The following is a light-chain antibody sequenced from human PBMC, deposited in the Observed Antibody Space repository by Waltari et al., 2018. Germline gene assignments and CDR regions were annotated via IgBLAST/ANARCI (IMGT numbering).Light chain of an antibody. CDR1: HDITNY. CDR2: DAS. V-gene: IGKV1-33*01. J-gene: IGKJ2*01. CDR3: QQYDTFPYT. Sequence: DFQMTQSPSSLSASLGDRVTITCQTSHDITNYLNWYHQKPGQAPKLLISDASSLKTRVPSRFSGTGSGTHFTFTISNLQPEDIGTYYCQQYDTFPYTFGQGTKLEMK.